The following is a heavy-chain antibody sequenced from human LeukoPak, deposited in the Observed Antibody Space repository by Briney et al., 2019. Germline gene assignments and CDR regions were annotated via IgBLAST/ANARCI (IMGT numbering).Heavy chain of an antibody. D-gene: IGHD3-10*01. Sequence: SETLSLTCTVSGGSISSHYWSWIRQPPGKGLEWIGYIYYSGSTNYNPSLKSRVTISVDRSKNQFSLKLSSVTAADTAVYYCARELWFGELTYVDYWGQGTLVTVSS. CDR3: ARELWFGELTYVDY. CDR1: GGSISSHY. J-gene: IGHJ4*02. CDR2: IYYSGST. V-gene: IGHV4-59*11.